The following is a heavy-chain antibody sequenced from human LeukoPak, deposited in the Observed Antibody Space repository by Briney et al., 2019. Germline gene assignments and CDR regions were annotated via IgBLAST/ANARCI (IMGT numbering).Heavy chain of an antibody. Sequence: SGPTPVNPTQILTHTCTFSGVSVRTSGVGVGWIHQPPGKALEWLALIYWNDDKRYSPSLKSRLTITKDTSKNQVVLTMTNMDPVDTATYYCAHRRGGGENYWGQGTLVTVSS. D-gene: IGHD2-21*01. CDR2: IYWNDDK. J-gene: IGHJ4*02. CDR3: AHRRGGGENY. V-gene: IGHV2-5*01. CDR1: GVSVRTSGVG.